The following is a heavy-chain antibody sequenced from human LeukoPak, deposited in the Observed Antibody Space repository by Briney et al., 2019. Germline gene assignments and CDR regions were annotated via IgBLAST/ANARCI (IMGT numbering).Heavy chain of an antibody. CDR3: ARHGRGNVSPILY. Sequence: SEALSLTCSVSGDSINRSPYYWGWIRQPPGKGLEWIASILYTGSSYYSPSLSSRVTISVDTSKNQLSLKLRSLTAADTSVYYCARHGRGNVSPILYWGQGTLVTVSS. V-gene: IGHV4-39*01. J-gene: IGHJ4*02. CDR1: GDSINRSPYY. D-gene: IGHD1-1*01. CDR2: ILYTGSS.